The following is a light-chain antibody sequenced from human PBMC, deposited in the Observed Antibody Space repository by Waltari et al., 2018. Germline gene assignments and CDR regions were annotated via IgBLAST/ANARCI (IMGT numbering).Light chain of an antibody. CDR1: QGISAY. J-gene: IGKJ3*01. CDR2: SAY. Sequence: DIKMTQSTSSLSASVGDRVTISCRASQGISAYLGWYQQKQGQAPKRLIYSAYRLQSGVPSRFSGSGFVTEFTLTINSLQPEDFATYYCLQHYIYPFTFGPVIKVEIK. V-gene: IGKV1-17*01. CDR3: LQHYIYPFT.